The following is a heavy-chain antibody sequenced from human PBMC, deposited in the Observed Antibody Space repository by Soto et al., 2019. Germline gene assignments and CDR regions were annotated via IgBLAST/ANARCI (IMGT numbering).Heavy chain of an antibody. D-gene: IGHD6-13*01. V-gene: IGHV3-9*01. J-gene: IGHJ6*02. CDR1: GFTFDDYA. CDR2: ISWNSGSI. CDR3: AKEVSSSSAYYYYYYGMDV. Sequence: PGGSLRLSCAASGFTFDDYAMHWVRQAPGKGLEWVSGISWNSGSIGYADSVKGRFTISRDNAKNSLYLQMNSLRAEDTALYYCAKEVSSSSAYYYYYYGMDVWGQGTTVTVSS.